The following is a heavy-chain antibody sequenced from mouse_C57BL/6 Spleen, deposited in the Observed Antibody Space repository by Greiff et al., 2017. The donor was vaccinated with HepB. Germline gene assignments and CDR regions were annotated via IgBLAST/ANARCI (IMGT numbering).Heavy chain of an antibody. V-gene: IGHV1-55*01. CDR1: GYTFTSYW. Sequence: QVQLQQPGAELVKPGASVKMSCKASGYTFTSYWITWVKQKPGQGLEWIGDIYPGSGSTNYNEKFKSKATLTVDTSSSTAYMHLSSLTSEDSAVYSCARRGPYAPFAYWGQGTLVTVSA. CDR2: IYPGSGST. D-gene: IGHD1-1*01. CDR3: ARRGPYAPFAY. J-gene: IGHJ3*01.